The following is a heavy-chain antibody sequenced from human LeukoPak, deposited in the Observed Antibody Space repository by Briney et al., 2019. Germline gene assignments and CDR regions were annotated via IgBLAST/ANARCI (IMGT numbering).Heavy chain of an antibody. J-gene: IGHJ5*02. Sequence: PSETLSLTCTVSGYSISSGYYWSWIRQPPGKGLEWIGEINHSGSTNYNPSLKSRVTISVDTSKNQFSLKLSSVTAADTAVYYCARGRPLRNWFDPWGQGTLVTVSS. CDR2: INHSGST. CDR3: ARGRPLRNWFDP. D-gene: IGHD4-17*01. V-gene: IGHV4-38-2*02. CDR1: GYSISSGYY.